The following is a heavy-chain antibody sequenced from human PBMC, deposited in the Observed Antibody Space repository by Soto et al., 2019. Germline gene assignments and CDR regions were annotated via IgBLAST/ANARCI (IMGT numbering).Heavy chain of an antibody. CDR3: ARGRSSFSSYIWGNHPLGY. Sequence: ASVKVSCKASGYTFTSYDINWVRQATGQGLEWMGWMNPNSGNTGYAQKFQGRVTMTRNTSISTAYMELSSLRSEDTAVYYCARGRSSFSSYIWGNHPLGYWGQGTLVTVSS. J-gene: IGHJ4*02. CDR1: GYTFTSYD. V-gene: IGHV1-8*01. CDR2: MNPNSGNT. D-gene: IGHD3-16*01.